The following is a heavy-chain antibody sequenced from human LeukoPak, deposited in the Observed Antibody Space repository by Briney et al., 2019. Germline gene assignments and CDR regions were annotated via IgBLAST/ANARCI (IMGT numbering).Heavy chain of an antibody. CDR2: ITGSGDYT. CDR1: GFSFGSHP. V-gene: IGHV3-23*01. Sequence: GGSLRLSCAASGFSFGSHPMNWVRQAPGKGLEWVSGITGSGDYTYYIDSVQGRFTISRDNSKNMLFLQMNSLRAEDTAVYYCAKGQYSSSSSFDYWGQGTLVTVSS. D-gene: IGHD6-6*01. J-gene: IGHJ4*02. CDR3: AKGQYSSSSSFDY.